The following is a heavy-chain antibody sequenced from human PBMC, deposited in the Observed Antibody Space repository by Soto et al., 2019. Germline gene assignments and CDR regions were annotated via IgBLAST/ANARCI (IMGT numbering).Heavy chain of an antibody. CDR3: ARDLDTSGHYSYFDF. Sequence: QVQLVESGGGVVQPVRSLRLSCAASGFTFRSHGMHWVRQAPGKGLEWVAVIWSDGSDARYAESVKGRFVVSRDNSMNTLYLQMNSLGAEDTAVYYCARDLDTSGHYSYFDFWGQGTQVTVSS. V-gene: IGHV3-33*01. CDR1: GFTFRSHG. D-gene: IGHD3-22*01. CDR2: IWSDGSDA. J-gene: IGHJ4*02.